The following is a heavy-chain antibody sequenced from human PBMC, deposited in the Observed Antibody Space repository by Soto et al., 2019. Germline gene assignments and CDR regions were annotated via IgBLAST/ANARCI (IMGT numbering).Heavy chain of an antibody. V-gene: IGHV5-51*01. CDR3: ARQVGSGSYYKNNYYYYYGMDV. J-gene: IGHJ6*02. CDR1: GYSFTSYW. CDR2: IYPGDSDT. D-gene: IGHD3-10*01. Sequence: GESLKISCKGSGYSFTSYWIGWVRQMPGKGLEWMGIIYPGDSDTRYSPSFQGQVTISADKSISTAYLQWSSLKASDTAMYYCARQVGSGSYYKNNYYYYYGMDVWGQGTTVTVSS.